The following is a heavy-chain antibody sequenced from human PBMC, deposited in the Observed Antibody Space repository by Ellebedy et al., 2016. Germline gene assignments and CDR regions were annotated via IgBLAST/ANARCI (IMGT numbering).Heavy chain of an antibody. J-gene: IGHJ4*02. CDR3: AKQALGYCSSTSCPGGHFDY. CDR1: GFTFSSYA. D-gene: IGHD2-2*01. Sequence: GGSLRLSXAASGFTFSSYAMSWVRQAPGKGLEWVSAISGSGGSTYYADSVKGRFTISRDNSKNTLYLQMNSLRAEDTAVYYCAKQALGYCSSTSCPGGHFDYWGQGTLVTVSS. V-gene: IGHV3-23*01. CDR2: ISGSGGST.